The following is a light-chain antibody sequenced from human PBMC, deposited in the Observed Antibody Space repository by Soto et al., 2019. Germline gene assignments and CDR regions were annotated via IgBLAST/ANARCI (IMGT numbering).Light chain of an antibody. J-gene: IGKJ3*01. CDR3: QQYGSSFT. CDR1: QSVSSSY. CDR2: GAS. Sequence: EIVLTQSPGTLSLSPGERATLSCRASQSVSSSYLAWYQQKPGQAPRLLIYGASSRATGIPDRFSGSGSGTDFNLNVSRLEHEDFAVYYCQQYGSSFTFGPGTKVDIK. V-gene: IGKV3-20*01.